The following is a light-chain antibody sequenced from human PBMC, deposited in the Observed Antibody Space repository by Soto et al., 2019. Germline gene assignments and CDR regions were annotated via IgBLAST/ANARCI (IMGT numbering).Light chain of an antibody. CDR2: EVS. CDR3: SSYAGSNILV. V-gene: IGLV2-8*01. CDR1: SSDVGGYKY. J-gene: IGLJ2*01. Sequence: QSALTQPPSASGSPGQSVTISCTGTSSDVGGYKYVSWYQQHPGKAPKVMIYEVSERPSGVPDRFSGSKSGNTASLTVSGLQAGDEAEYYCSSYAGSNILVFGGGTKVTVL.